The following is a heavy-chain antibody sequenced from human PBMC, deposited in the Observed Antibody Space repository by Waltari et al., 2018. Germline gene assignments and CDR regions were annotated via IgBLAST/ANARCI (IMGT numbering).Heavy chain of an antibody. V-gene: IGHV4-38-2*01. CDR3: ASNPGDRGTFDI. D-gene: IGHD7-27*01. CDR2: IYPSGTT. CDR1: GYSISSGRY. Sequence: QVQLQESGPGLVKPSETLSLTCAVSGYSISSGRYWGWIRQPPGKGLEWIGSIYPSGTTYYNPSLKSRVTISVDTSKNQFSLKLSSVTAADMAMYYCASNPGDRGTFDIWGQGTMVTVSS. J-gene: IGHJ3*02.